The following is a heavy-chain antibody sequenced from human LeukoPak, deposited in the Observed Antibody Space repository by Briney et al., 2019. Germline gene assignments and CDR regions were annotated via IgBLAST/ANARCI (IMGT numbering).Heavy chain of an antibody. CDR2: IYNSGKT. J-gene: IGHJ5*02. V-gene: IGHV4-4*07. CDR3: ARDLIESRFLEWSSRFDP. D-gene: IGHD3-3*01. Sequence: SETLSLTCTVSGASISAYYWSWIRQPAGKGLQWIGGIYNSGKTNYNPSLKSRVIMSVETSKNQFSLKLSSVTAADTAVYYCARDLIESRFLEWSSRFDPWGQGTLVTVSS. CDR1: GASISAYY.